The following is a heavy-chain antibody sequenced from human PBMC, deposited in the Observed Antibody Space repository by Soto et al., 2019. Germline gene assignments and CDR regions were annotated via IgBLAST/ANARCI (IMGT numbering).Heavy chain of an antibody. CDR1: GYTFTSYC. CDR2: INPNSGGT. V-gene: IGHV1-2*04. Sequence: GESLKISCKGSGYTFTSYCMHWVRQTPGQGLEWMGWINPNSGGTNYAQKFQGWVTMTRDTSISTAYMELSRLRSDDTAVYYCASQSTRVYGGYGSGYYVMDVWGQGTTVTVSS. CDR3: ASQSTRVYGGYGSGYYVMDV. D-gene: IGHD5-12*01. J-gene: IGHJ6*02.